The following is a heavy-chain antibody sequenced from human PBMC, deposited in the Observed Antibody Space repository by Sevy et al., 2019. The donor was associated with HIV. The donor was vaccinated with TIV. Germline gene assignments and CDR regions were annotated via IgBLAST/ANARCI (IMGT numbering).Heavy chain of an antibody. D-gene: IGHD6-19*01. Sequence: GGSLRLSCAASGFTFSSYAMHWVRQAPGKGLEWVAVISYDGSNKYYADSVKRRFTISRDNSKNTLYLQMNSLRAEDTAVYYCARLPSPGIAVAAQARGAFDIWGQGTMVTVSS. CDR2: ISYDGSNK. CDR1: GFTFSSYA. V-gene: IGHV3-30-3*01. CDR3: ARLPSPGIAVAAQARGAFDI. J-gene: IGHJ3*02.